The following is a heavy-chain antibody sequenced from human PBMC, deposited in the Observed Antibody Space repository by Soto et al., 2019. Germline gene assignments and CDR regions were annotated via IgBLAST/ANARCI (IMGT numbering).Heavy chain of an antibody. CDR2: IYHSGST. CDR3: ASGPGYSNYYYYGMDV. V-gene: IGHV4-4*02. Sequence: SETLSLTCAVSGGSISSYNWWSWVRQPPGKGLEWIGDIYHSGSTSYNPSLKSRVTISLDKSKNQFSLRLSSVTAADTAVYYCASGPGYSNYYYYGMDVWGQGTTVTVSS. CDR1: GGSISSYNW. J-gene: IGHJ6*02. D-gene: IGHD4-4*01.